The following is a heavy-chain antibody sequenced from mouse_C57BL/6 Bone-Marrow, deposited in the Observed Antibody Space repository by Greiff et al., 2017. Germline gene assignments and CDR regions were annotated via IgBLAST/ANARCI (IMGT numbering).Heavy chain of an antibody. CDR3: ASHGYYGRSPWFAY. D-gene: IGHD1-1*01. J-gene: IGHJ3*01. V-gene: IGHV1-54*01. CDR1: GYAFTNYL. CDR2: INPGSGGT. Sequence: QVQLQQSGAELVRPGTSVKVSCKASGYAFTNYLIEWVKQRPGQGLEWIGVINPGSGGTNYNEKFKGKATLTADKSSSTAYMQLSSLTSEDSAVYFCASHGYYGRSPWFAYWGQGTLVTVSA.